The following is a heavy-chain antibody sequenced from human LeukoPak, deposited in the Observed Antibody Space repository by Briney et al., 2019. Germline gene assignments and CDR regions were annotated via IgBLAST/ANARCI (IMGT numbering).Heavy chain of an antibody. Sequence: GGSLRLSCAASGFTFDDYAMHWVRQAPGKGLEWVSGISWNSGSIGYADSVKGRFTISRDNAKNSLYLQMNSLRAEDTALYYCARREGGANLDYWGQGTLVTVSS. CDR2: ISWNSGSI. CDR3: ARREGGANLDY. V-gene: IGHV3-9*01. D-gene: IGHD3-16*01. CDR1: GFTFDDYA. J-gene: IGHJ4*02.